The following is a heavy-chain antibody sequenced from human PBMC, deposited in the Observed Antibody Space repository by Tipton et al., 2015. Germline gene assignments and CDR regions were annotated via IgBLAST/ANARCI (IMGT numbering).Heavy chain of an antibody. CDR3: ARGQDETTSGEYFTH. Sequence: TLSLTCTVSGGSISSEYWSWIRQPPGKGLEWIGYIFLPGSTNFNPSLRSRVTISVDTSENQFSLELMSVTAADTGVYFCARGQDETTSGEYFTHWGQGTLVTVSS. J-gene: IGHJ1*01. CDR1: GGSISSEY. D-gene: IGHD2/OR15-2a*01. V-gene: IGHV4-4*09. CDR2: IFLPGST.